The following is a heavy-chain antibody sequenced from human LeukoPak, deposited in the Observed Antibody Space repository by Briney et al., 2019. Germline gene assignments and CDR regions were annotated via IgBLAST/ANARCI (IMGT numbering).Heavy chain of an antibody. D-gene: IGHD3-22*01. J-gene: IGHJ3*02. V-gene: IGHV4-39*07. CDR1: GGSISSSSYY. Sequence: SETLSLTCTVSGGSISSSSYYWGWIRQPPGKGLEWIGSIYYSGSTNYNPSLKSRVTISVDTSKNQFSLKLSSVTAADTAVYYCARVPSSITMIVQGAFDIWGQGTMVTVSS. CDR3: ARVPSSITMIVQGAFDI. CDR2: IYYSGST.